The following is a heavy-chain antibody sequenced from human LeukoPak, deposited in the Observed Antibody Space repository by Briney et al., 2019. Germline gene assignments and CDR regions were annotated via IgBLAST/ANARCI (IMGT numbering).Heavy chain of an antibody. V-gene: IGHV3-23*01. J-gene: IGHJ6*03. CDR2: ISGSGGST. D-gene: IGHD1-7*01. Sequence: AGSLRLACAASGFTFSSYAMSWVRQAPGEGLEWVSAISGSGGSTYYADSVKGRFTISRDNAKNSLYLQMNSLRAEDTALYYCARGKNYHYYYYYMYVWGKGTTVTVSS. CDR1: GFTFSSYA. CDR3: ARGKNYHYYYYYMYV.